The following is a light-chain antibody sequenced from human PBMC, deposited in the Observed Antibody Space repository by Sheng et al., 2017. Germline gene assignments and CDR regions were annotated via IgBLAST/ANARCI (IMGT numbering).Light chain of an antibody. Sequence: QSVLTQPPSVSGAPGQRVTISCTGSSSNFGAGYDVHWYRQLPGTAPQLLIYGNNNRPSGVPDRFSGSKSGTSASLAITGLQSEDEADYYCQSYDSSLTGXVFGGGTKLTVL. CDR1: SSNFGAGYD. CDR2: GNN. J-gene: IGLJ2*01. V-gene: IGLV1-40*01. CDR3: QSYDSSLTGXV.